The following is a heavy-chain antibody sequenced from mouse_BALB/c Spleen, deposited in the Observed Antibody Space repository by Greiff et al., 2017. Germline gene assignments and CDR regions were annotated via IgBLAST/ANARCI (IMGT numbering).Heavy chain of an antibody. CDR1: GFSLTGYG. V-gene: IGHV2-6-7*01. CDR3: ARAYYRYEAWFAY. Sequence: QVQLQQSGPGLVAPSQSLSITCTVSGFSLTGYGVNWVRQPPGKGLEWLGMIWGDGSTDYNSALKSRLSISKDNSKSQVFLKMNSLQTDDTARYYCARAYYRYEAWFAYWGQGTLVTVSA. CDR2: IWGDGST. J-gene: IGHJ3*01. D-gene: IGHD2-14*01.